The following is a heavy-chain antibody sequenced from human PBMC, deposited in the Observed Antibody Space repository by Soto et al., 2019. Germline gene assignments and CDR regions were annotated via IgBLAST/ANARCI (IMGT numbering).Heavy chain of an antibody. CDR3: ARDIESVTAKHFFYYYAMDV. J-gene: IGHJ6*02. D-gene: IGHD2-8*01. V-gene: IGHV1-18*01. CDR2: VSSNNGHT. Sequence: ASVKVSCKASGFTFSNYGLNGVRQAPGQGLEWMGWVSSNNGHTNYAQNLQGRVSMTTDTSTSTAYMELRGLTFDDTAVYYCARDIESVTAKHFFYYYAMDVWGQGTTVTV. CDR1: GFTFSNYG.